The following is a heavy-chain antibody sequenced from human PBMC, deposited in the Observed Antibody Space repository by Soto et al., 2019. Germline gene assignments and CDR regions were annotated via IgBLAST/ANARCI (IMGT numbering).Heavy chain of an antibody. Sequence: QLQPQESGPGLVKPSETLSLTCTVSGGSMSNSNYYWGWIRQSPGTGLEWIGSIYYLGNTYYNQSLMCRVTIPVDTSKTQFSLDLNSVTAADTPVYYCARLPCRAGIFSYWYFDLGGRGTLVTVSS. CDR1: GGSMSNSNYY. V-gene: IGHV4-39*01. D-gene: IGHD2-15*01. CDR3: ARLPCRAGIFSYWYFDL. J-gene: IGHJ2*01. CDR2: IYYLGNT.